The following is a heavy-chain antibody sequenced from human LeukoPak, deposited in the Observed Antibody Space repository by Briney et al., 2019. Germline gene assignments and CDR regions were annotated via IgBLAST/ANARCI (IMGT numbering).Heavy chain of an antibody. CDR2: ISGSGGST. CDR3: AKIGYCSGGSCYSEAFDI. V-gene: IGHV3-23*01. D-gene: IGHD2-15*01. J-gene: IGHJ3*02. CDR1: GFTFSSYA. Sequence: HSGGSLRLSCAASGFTFSSYAMSWVRQAPGKGLESVSAISGSGGSTYYADSVKGRFTISRDNSKNTLYLQMNSLRAEDTAVYYCAKIGYCSGGSCYSEAFDIWGQGTMVTVSS.